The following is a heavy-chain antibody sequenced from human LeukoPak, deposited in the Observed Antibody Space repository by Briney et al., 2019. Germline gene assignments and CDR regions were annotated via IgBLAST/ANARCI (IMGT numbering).Heavy chain of an antibody. CDR3: ASLIRQGHYVMDV. CDR2: MHYSGNT. CDR1: GGSISSYY. J-gene: IGHJ6*02. V-gene: IGHV4-59*07. Sequence: WDTLSLTCTVSGGSISSYYWSWIRQSPGMGLEWIGYMHYSGNTKYNSSLKSRVTISLDTSKNQSSLRLSSVTAADTAVYYCASLIRQGHYVMDVWGQGTMVTVSS.